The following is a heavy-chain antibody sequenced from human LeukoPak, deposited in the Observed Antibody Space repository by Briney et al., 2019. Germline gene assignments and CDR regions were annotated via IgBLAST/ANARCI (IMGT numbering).Heavy chain of an antibody. Sequence: SETLSLTCTVSGYSISSGYYWDWIRQPPGKGLEWIGSIYHSGSTYYNPSLKSRVTISVDTSKNQFSLKLSSVTAADTAVYYCARSGYSGYLDYWGQGTLVTVSS. CDR3: ARSGYSGYLDY. V-gene: IGHV4-38-2*02. CDR1: GYSISSGYY. J-gene: IGHJ4*02. D-gene: IGHD5-12*01. CDR2: IYHSGST.